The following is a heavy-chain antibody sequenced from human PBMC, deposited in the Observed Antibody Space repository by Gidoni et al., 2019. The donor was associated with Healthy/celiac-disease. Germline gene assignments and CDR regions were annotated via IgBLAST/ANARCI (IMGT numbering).Heavy chain of an antibody. D-gene: IGHD2-15*01. CDR2: IYYSGST. Sequence: QVQLQESGPGLVKPSETLSLTCTVSGGSISSYSWSWIRQPPGKGLEWIGYIYYSGSTNYNPSLKSRVTISLDTSKNQFSLKLSSVTAADTAVYYCARGAAYCSGGSCYPGDYYYGMDVWGQGTTVTVSS. CDR1: GGSISSYS. V-gene: IGHV4-59*01. CDR3: ARGAAYCSGGSCYPGDYYYGMDV. J-gene: IGHJ6*02.